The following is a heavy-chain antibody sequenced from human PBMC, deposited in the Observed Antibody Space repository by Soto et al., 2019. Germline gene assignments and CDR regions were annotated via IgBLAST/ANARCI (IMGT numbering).Heavy chain of an antibody. J-gene: IGHJ6*03. Sequence: GGSLRLSCAASGFTVSSNYMSWVRQAPGKGLEWVSVVYSGGSTYYADSVKGRFTISRDNSKNTLYLQMNSLRAEDTAVYYCAREIYSSSSLFNYYYYYMDVWGKGTTVTVSS. CDR3: AREIYSSSSLFNYYYYYMDV. CDR2: VYSGGST. V-gene: IGHV3-66*01. D-gene: IGHD6-6*01. CDR1: GFTVSSNY.